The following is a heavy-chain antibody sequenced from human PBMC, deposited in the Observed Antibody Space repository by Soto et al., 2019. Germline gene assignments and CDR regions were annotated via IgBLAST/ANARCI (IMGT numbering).Heavy chain of an antibody. CDR1: GYTFTSYG. Sequence: EASVKVSCKASGYTFTSYGISWVRQAPGQGLEWMGWISAYNGNTNYAQKLQGRVTMTTDTSTSTAYMELRSLRSDDTAAYYCARWPLRGHALYHYYGMDVWRQGITVTVS. CDR2: ISAYNGNT. CDR3: ARWPLRGHALYHYYGMDV. D-gene: IGHD2-8*01. J-gene: IGHJ6*02. V-gene: IGHV1-18*01.